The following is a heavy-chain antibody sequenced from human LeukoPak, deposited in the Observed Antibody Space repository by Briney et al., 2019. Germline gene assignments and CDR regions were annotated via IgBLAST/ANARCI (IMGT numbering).Heavy chain of an antibody. CDR1: GFTVSSNY. CDR3: ARGAGYNYPYYFDY. Sequence: GGSLRLSCAASGFTVSSNYMNWVRQAPGKGLEWVSVIYGSGNIYYADSAKGRFTISRDNSKNTLYLQMNSLRAEDTAVYYCARGAGYNYPYYFDYWGQGTLVTVSS. J-gene: IGHJ4*02. V-gene: IGHV3-53*01. CDR2: IYGSGNI. D-gene: IGHD5-24*01.